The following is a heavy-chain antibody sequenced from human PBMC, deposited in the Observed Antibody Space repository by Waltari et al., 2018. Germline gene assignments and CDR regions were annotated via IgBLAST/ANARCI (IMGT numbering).Heavy chain of an antibody. J-gene: IGHJ3*01. Sequence: YYTDSVKGRFSISRDDSHDTVYLLMNSLRAEDTAVYYCVKGGVSYFAFHAWGQGTMVSVSS. CDR3: VKGGVSYFAFHA. D-gene: IGHD1-26*01. V-gene: IGHV3-23*01.